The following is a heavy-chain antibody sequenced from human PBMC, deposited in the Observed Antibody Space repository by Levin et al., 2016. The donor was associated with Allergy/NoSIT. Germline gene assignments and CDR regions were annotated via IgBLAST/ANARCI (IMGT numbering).Heavy chain of an antibody. V-gene: IGHV3-23*01. CDR3: AKVRGKYARYSSSWYAFGMDV. CDR2: ISGSGGST. Sequence: VRQAPGKGLEWVSAISGSGGSTYYADSVKGRFTISRDNSKNTLYLQMNSLRAEDTAVYYCAKVRGKYARYSSSWYAFGMDVWGQGTTVTVSS. D-gene: IGHD6-13*01. J-gene: IGHJ6*02.